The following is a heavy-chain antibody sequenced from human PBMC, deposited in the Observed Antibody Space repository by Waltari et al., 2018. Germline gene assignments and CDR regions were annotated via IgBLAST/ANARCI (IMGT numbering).Heavy chain of an antibody. D-gene: IGHD1-1*01. V-gene: IGHV3-48*04. CDR2: ISSSSSTI. J-gene: IGHJ4*02. CDR3: ASGGVLESFDY. Sequence: EVQLVEAGGGWVQPGGSLRLSCAAAGFTFRSYSLDWVRQAPGKCVEWGAYISSSSSTIDYADSVKGRFTISRDNAKTSLYLQMNSLRAEDTAVYYCASGGVLESFDYWRQGTLVTVSS. CDR1: GFTFRSYS.